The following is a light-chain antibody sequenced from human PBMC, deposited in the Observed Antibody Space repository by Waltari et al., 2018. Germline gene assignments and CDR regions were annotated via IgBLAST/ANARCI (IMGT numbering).Light chain of an antibody. CDR3: QEYYGTPPDT. J-gene: IGKJ2*01. Sequence: DIVMTQSPDSLAVSLGERATINCKSSQSVLYSSNNKNYLAWYQQKPGQPPKLLIYWASTRESGVPDRFSGSGSGTDFTLTISSLQAEDVAVYYCQEYYGTPPDTFGQGTKLDIK. V-gene: IGKV4-1*01. CDR2: WAS. CDR1: QSVLYSSNNKNY.